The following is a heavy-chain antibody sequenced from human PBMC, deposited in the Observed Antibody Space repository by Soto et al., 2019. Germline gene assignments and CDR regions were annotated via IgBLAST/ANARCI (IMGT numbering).Heavy chain of an antibody. V-gene: IGHV1-69*01. Sequence: QVQLVQSGAEVKKPGSSVKVSCKASGGTFSSYAISWVRQAPGQGLEWMGGIIPIFGTANYAQKFQGRVTITADESTNTAYMELSSLRSEDTAVYYCAREVVAATAYYYYYGMDVWGQGTTVTVSS. CDR2: IIPIFGTA. CDR1: GGTFSSYA. D-gene: IGHD2-15*01. CDR3: AREVVAATAYYYYYGMDV. J-gene: IGHJ6*02.